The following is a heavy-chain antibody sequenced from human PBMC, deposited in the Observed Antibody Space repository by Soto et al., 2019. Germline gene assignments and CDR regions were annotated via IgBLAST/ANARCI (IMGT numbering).Heavy chain of an antibody. CDR2: IYSTGST. J-gene: IGHJ4*02. V-gene: IGHV4-4*07. CDR3: ARDAGDDYGDFEDY. Sequence: PSETLSLTCSVSGGSIISYYWSWIRQPAGKGLEWIGRIYSTGSTQYNPSLKSRVTMSVDRSKNQFSLHLTSVTAADTATYFCARDAGDDYGDFEDYWGRGILVTVSS. CDR1: GGSIISYY. D-gene: IGHD4-17*01.